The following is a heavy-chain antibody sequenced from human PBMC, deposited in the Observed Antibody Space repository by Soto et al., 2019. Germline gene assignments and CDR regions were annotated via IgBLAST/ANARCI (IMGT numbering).Heavy chain of an antibody. CDR3: ARVDTAMEAYYYYYGMDV. J-gene: IGHJ6*01. CDR2: IYYSGST. CDR1: GGSISSSSYH. D-gene: IGHD5-18*01. V-gene: IGHV4-39*01. Sequence: KSSETLSLTCTVSGGSISSSSYHWGWIRQPPGKGLEWIGSIYYSGSTYYNPSLKSRVTISVDTSKNQFSLKLSSVTAADTAVYYCARVDTAMEAYYYYYGMDVWGQGTTVTVSS.